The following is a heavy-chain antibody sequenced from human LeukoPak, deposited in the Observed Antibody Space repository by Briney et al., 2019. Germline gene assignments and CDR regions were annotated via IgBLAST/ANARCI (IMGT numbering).Heavy chain of an antibody. Sequence: PSETLSLTCAVSGGSIGSSNWWSWVRQPPGKGLEWIGEIYHSGSTNYNSSPKSRVTISVDKSKNQFSLKLSSVTAADTAMYYCARGGTTVAGTFWFDPWGQGTLVTVSS. V-gene: IGHV4-4*02. J-gene: IGHJ5*02. CDR2: IYHSGST. CDR3: ARGGTTVAGTFWFDP. D-gene: IGHD6-19*01. CDR1: GGSIGSSNW.